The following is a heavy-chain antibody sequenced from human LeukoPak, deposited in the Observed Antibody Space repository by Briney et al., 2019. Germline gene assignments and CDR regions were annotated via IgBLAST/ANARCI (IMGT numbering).Heavy chain of an antibody. D-gene: IGHD2-2*01. CDR2: IKQDGSEK. CDR3: ARGGYCSPTTCFGFDP. J-gene: IGHJ5*02. Sequence: GGSLRLSCAASGFTFNNYGMHWVRQAPGKGLEWVANIKQDGSEKYYVDSVKGRFTISRDNAKNSLYLQMNSLRAEDTAMYYCARGGYCSPTTCFGFDPWGQGTLVTVSS. V-gene: IGHV3-7*03. CDR1: GFTFNNYG.